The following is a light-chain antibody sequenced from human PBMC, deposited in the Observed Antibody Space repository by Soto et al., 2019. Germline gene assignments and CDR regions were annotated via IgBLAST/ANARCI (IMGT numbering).Light chain of an antibody. CDR3: QAYAYNLTAMV. Sequence: QSVLTQPLSVSGAPGQRVTISCTGNNSNLGAGYHVHWYQQLPGAAPKLVIFGNRNRPSGDPERFSGSKSGTSASLAITGLQAEDEADYYCQAYAYNLTAMVFGGGTKLTVL. CDR1: NSNLGAGYH. CDR2: GNR. V-gene: IGLV1-40*01. J-gene: IGLJ3*02.